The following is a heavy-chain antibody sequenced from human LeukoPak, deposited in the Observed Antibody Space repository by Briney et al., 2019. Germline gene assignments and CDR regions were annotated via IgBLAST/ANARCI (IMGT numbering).Heavy chain of an antibody. J-gene: IGHJ4*02. V-gene: IGHV3-23*01. Sequence: GGSLRLSCAASGFTFSSYAMSWVRQAAGKGLEWVSAISGSGGSTYYADSVKGRFTISRDNSKNTLYLQMNSLRAEDTAVYYCAKMGDYYGSIHSFDYWGQGTLVTVSS. D-gene: IGHD3-10*01. CDR1: GFTFSSYA. CDR3: AKMGDYYGSIHSFDY. CDR2: ISGSGGST.